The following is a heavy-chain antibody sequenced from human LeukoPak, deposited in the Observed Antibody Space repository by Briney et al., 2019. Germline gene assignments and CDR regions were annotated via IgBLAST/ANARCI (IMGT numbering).Heavy chain of an antibody. CDR1: GGSISSYY. CDR3: ARGRGKWFGEH. D-gene: IGHD3-10*01. V-gene: IGHV4-59*01. CDR2: IYYSGST. J-gene: IGHJ4*02. Sequence: PSETLSLTCTVSGGSISSYYWSWIRQPPGKGLEWIGYIYYSGSTNYNPSLKSRVTISVDTSKNQFSLKLSSVTAADTAVYYCARGRGKWFGEHWGQGTLVTVSS.